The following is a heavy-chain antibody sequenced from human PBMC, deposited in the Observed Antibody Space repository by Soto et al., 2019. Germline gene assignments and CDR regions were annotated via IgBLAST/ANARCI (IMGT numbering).Heavy chain of an antibody. CDR2: IYYSGNT. Sequence: ASETLSLTCTVSGGSTSSDNYWSWIRQPPGKGLEWIGHIYYSGNTDYNPSLKSRLAISIDTSKNQFSLKLSSVTAADTAVYFCAREGGESSDGLYYFDSWGQGSLVTVSS. CDR3: AREGGESSDGLYYFDS. CDR1: GGSTSSDNY. V-gene: IGHV4-30-4*01. D-gene: IGHD3-16*01. J-gene: IGHJ4*02.